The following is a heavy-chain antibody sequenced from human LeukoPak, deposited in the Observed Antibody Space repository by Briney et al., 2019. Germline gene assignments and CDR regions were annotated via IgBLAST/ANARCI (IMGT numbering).Heavy chain of an antibody. V-gene: IGHV1-3*04. D-gene: IGHD2-15*01. J-gene: IGHJ4*02. CDR1: GYTFTRNA. CDR2: IYTHNGDT. CDR3: GRGGSSGVDY. Sequence: ASVKVSCKTSGYTFTRNAVHWVRRAPGQRLEWMGYIYTHNGDTKYSQKFQGRVTLTRDTSASTVYVELSSLTSEDTAVYYCGRGGSSGVDYWGQGTLVTVSS.